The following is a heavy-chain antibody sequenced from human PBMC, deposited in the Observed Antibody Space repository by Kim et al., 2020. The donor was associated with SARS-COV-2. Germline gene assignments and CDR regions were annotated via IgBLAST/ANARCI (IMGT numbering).Heavy chain of an antibody. V-gene: IGHV5-10-1*01. CDR2: IDPSDSYT. Sequence: GESLKISCKGSGYIFISHWISWVRQMPGKGLEWIGRIDPSDSYTNYSPPFQGHVTISVDKSISTAYLEWSSLKASDTAMYYCARDILTGYYKVRDDYWGQGTLAT. CDR3: ARDILTGYYKVRDDY. D-gene: IGHD3-9*01. J-gene: IGHJ4*02. CDR1: GYIFISHW.